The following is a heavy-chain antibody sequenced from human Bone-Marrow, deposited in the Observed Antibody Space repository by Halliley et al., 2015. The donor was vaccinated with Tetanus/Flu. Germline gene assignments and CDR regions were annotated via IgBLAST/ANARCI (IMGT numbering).Heavy chain of an antibody. CDR3: AKGRGSDYGRLYFDY. Sequence: SLRLSCAASGFSFSTYGMHWVRQAPGKGLEWISMIGGGGTTYYADSVKGRFTISRDNSKNTLYLQMDSLRAEDTAIYYCAKGRGSDYGRLYFDYWGQGTLVTVSS. J-gene: IGHJ4*02. D-gene: IGHD4-17*01. CDR1: GFSFSTYG. CDR2: IGGGGTT. V-gene: IGHV3-23*01.